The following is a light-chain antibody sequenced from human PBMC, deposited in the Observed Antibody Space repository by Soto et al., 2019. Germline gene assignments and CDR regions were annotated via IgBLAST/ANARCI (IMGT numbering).Light chain of an antibody. CDR1: QSVNSGY. CDR2: GAS. CDR3: QQYGSSPT. Sequence: IVMTQSPATLSVSPGERANLSCRASQSVNSGYLVWYQQKPGQAPRLLIYGASTRATGIPDRFSKSGSGTDFTLTISRLEPEDFAVYYCQQYGSSPTFGQGTRLETK. J-gene: IGKJ5*01. V-gene: IGKV3-20*01.